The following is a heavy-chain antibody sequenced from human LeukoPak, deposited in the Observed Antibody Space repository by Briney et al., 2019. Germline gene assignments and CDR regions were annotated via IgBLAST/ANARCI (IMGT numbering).Heavy chain of an antibody. CDR2: INHSGST. CDR3: ARGLRTFDY. J-gene: IGHJ4*02. Sequence: PGGSLRLSCAASGFTVSSNYMSWVRQPPGKGLEWIGEINHSGSTNYNPSLKSRVTISVDTSKNQFSLKLSSVTAADTAVYYCARGLRTFDYWGQGTLVTVSS. V-gene: IGHV4-34*01. D-gene: IGHD4-17*01. CDR1: GFTVSSNY.